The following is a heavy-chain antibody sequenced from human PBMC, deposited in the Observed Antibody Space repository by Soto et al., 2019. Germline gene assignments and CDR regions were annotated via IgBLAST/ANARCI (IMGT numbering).Heavy chain of an antibody. V-gene: IGHV3-30*03. D-gene: IGHD2-21*02. CDR2: ISYDGNTQ. J-gene: IGHJ6*02. Sequence: QVQLVESGGGVVQPGRSLRLSCEASGFTFNTSGMHWVRQAPDKRLEWVAVISYDGNTQYYGDSVKGRFTISRDNAKSTLYLQMASLKTEDTSVYYCATKARVTASAYSGMDVWGQGTTVTVSS. CDR3: ATKARVTASAYSGMDV. CDR1: GFTFNTSG.